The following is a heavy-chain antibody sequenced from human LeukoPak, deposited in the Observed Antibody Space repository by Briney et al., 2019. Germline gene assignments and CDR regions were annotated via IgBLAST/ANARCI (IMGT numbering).Heavy chain of an antibody. V-gene: IGHV4-31*03. CDR2: IYYSGST. D-gene: IGHD3-9*01. J-gene: IGHJ4*02. CDR1: GGSISSGGYY. Sequence: SETLSLTCTVSGGSISSGGYYWSWIRQHPGKGLEWIGYIYYSGSTYYNPSLKSRVTISVDTPKNQFSLKLSSVTATDTAVYYCATLTGYYSSVKYFDYWGQGTLVTVSS. CDR3: ATLTGYYSSVKYFDY.